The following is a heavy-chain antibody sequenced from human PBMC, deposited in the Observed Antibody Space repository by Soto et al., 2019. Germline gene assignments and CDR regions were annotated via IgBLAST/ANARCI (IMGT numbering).Heavy chain of an antibody. CDR2: IIPIFGTA. CDR1: GGTFSSYA. CDR3: ARGTFTVTTNFPIYGSDV. V-gene: IGHV1-69*01. Sequence: QVQLVQSGAEVKKPGSSVKVSCKASGGTFSSYAISWVRQAPGQGLEWMGGIIPIFGTANYAQKFQGRVTLTADEATSTAYMELSSLRSEDTAVYYCARGTFTVTTNFPIYGSDVWGQGTTVTVSS. J-gene: IGHJ6*02. D-gene: IGHD4-17*01.